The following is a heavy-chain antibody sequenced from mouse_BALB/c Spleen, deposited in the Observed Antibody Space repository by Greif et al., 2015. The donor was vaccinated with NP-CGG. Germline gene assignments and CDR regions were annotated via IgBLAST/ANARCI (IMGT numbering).Heavy chain of an antibody. Sequence: VQLQQSGAELVKPGASVKLSCKASGYTFTSYYMYWVKQRPGQGLEWIGEINPSNGGTNFNEKFKSKATLTVDESSSTAYMQLSSLTSEDSAVYYCTRSGYYFWFAYWGQGTLVTVSA. D-gene: IGHD2-3*01. CDR1: GYTFTSYY. V-gene: IGHV1S81*02. CDR3: TRSGYYFWFAY. J-gene: IGHJ3*01. CDR2: INPSNGGT.